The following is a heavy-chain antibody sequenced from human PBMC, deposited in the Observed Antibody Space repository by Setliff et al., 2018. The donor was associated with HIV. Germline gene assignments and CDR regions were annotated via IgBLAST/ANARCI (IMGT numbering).Heavy chain of an antibody. CDR1: EGTFSSYA. Sequence: ASVKVSCKASEGTFSSYAISWVRQAPGQGLEWMGWMNPNSGNRGYAQKFQGRVTMTRITSISTAYMELSSLRSEDTAVYYCARVYDILTGYFDYWGQGTLVTVSS. CDR2: MNPNSGNR. CDR3: ARVYDILTGYFDY. J-gene: IGHJ4*02. V-gene: IGHV1-8*02. D-gene: IGHD3-9*01.